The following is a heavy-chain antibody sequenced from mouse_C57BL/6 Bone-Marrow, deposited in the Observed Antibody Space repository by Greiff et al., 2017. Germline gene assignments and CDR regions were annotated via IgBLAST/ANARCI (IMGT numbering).Heavy chain of an antibody. CDR1: GYTFTSYW. V-gene: IGHV1-55*01. D-gene: IGHD2-4*01. Sequence: QVQLQQPGAELVKPGASVKMSCKASGYTFTSYWITWVKQRPGQGLEWIGDIYPGSGSTNYNEKFKSKATLTVDTSSSTAYMQLSSLTSEDSAVYYCARGGVYYDYAGGVFAYWGQGTLVTVSA. CDR3: ARGGVYYDYAGGVFAY. J-gene: IGHJ3*01. CDR2: IYPGSGST.